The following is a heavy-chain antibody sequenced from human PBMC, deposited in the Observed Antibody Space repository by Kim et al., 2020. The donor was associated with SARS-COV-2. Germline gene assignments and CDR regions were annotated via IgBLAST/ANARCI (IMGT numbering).Heavy chain of an antibody. CDR2: IKQDGTDK. D-gene: IGHD2-2*01. Sequence: GGSLRLSCAASGFSLGDYWMNWVRQAPGKGLEWVANIKQDGTDKHYVDSVKGRFTISRDNAKNPLYLQMNSLRAEDTAVYYCARWTSTSYYWGQGTLVT. CDR3: ARWTSTSYY. J-gene: IGHJ4*02. CDR1: GFSLGDYW. V-gene: IGHV3-7*01.